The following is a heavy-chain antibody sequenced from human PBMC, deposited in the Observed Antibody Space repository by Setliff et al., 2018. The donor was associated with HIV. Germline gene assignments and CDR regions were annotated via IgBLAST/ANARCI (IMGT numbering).Heavy chain of an antibody. CDR2: INPNSGGT. D-gene: IGHD1-26*01. CDR1: GYTFSDFY. Sequence: ASVNVSCKASGYTFSDFYIHWVRQAPGQGLEWMGWINPNSGGTNYAQGFQGSVTMTRDTSSSTAYLELSRLISDDTAVYYCARNTPGIVPRRVGFDPWGQGTLVTVSS. J-gene: IGHJ5*02. CDR3: ARNTPGIVPRRVGFDP. V-gene: IGHV1-2*02.